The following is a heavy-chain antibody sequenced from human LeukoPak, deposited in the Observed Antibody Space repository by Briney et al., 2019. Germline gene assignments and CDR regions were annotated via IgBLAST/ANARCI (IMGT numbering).Heavy chain of an antibody. D-gene: IGHD5-18*01. CDR3: ARKNVDTAIAQTYYYGMDV. V-gene: IGHV3-23*01. CDR2: ISSSGSGDNT. CDR1: GVTLSTYA. J-gene: IGHJ6*02. Sequence: PGGSLRLSCAASGVTLSTYAMSWARQAPGKGLEWVSGISSSGSGDNTYYADSVKGRFTISRDSSKNTLFLQMNSLRAEDTAVYYCARKNVDTAIAQTYYYGMDVWGQGTTVTVSS.